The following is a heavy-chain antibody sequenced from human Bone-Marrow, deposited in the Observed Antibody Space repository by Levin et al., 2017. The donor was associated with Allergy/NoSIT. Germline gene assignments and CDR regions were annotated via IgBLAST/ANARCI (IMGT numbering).Heavy chain of an antibody. Sequence: GGSLRLSCAASGFTFSSYWMHWFRQAPGKGLVWVSRIKTDGTTTEYADSVKGRFTISRDNAKNTLYLQMSSLRAEDTAVYYCARDRWSSGDYWGQGILVTVSS. V-gene: IGHV3-74*01. J-gene: IGHJ4*02. D-gene: IGHD6-25*01. CDR1: GFTFSSYW. CDR2: IKTDGTTT. CDR3: ARDRWSSGDY.